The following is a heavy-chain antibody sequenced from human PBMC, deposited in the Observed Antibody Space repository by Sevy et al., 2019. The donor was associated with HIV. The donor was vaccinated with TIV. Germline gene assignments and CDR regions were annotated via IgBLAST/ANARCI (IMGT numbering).Heavy chain of an antibody. J-gene: IGHJ4*02. Sequence: ASVKVSCKASGYTFTTLAIQWGRKAPGQGLEWMGWIKADNGNIKNSQKFQDRLTITRDTSATTAYMELRSLRPEDTALYFCAREKGGIFGVVAGQFDSWGQGTLVTVSS. CDR2: IKADNGNI. CDR1: GYTFTTLA. V-gene: IGHV1-3*01. D-gene: IGHD3-3*01. CDR3: AREKGGIFGVVAGQFDS.